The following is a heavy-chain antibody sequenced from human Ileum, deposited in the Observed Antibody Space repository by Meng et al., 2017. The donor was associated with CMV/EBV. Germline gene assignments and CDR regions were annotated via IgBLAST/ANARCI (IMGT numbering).Heavy chain of an antibody. CDR3: AKDSYYYDSSGYYDY. CDR2: IYSGGSST. D-gene: IGHD3-22*01. CDR1: GFTVSSNY. J-gene: IGHJ4*02. Sequence: GGSLRLSCAASGFTVSSNYMSWVRQAPGKGLEWVSVIYSGGSSTYYADSVKGRFTISRDNSKNTLYLQMNSLRAEDTAVYYCAKDSYYYDSSGYYDYWGQGTLVTVSS. V-gene: IGHV3-23*03.